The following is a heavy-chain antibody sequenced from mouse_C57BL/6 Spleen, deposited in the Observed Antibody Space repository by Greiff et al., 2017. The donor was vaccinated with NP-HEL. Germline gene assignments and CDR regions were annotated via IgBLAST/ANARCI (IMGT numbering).Heavy chain of an antibody. CDR2: ISSGSSTI. Sequence: EVMLVESGGGLVKPGGSLKLSCAASGFTFSDYGMHWVRQAPEKGLAWVAYISSGSSTIYYADTVKGRFTISRDNAKNTLFLQMTSLRSEDTAMYYCARRDYYGSSMDYWGQGTSVTVSS. J-gene: IGHJ4*01. CDR3: ARRDYYGSSMDY. D-gene: IGHD1-1*01. V-gene: IGHV5-17*01. CDR1: GFTFSDYG.